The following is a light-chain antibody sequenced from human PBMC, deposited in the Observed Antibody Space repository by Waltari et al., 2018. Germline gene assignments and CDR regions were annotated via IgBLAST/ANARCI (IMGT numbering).Light chain of an antibody. Sequence: QPVLTQSPSASASLGASVKLTCPLSSEFSSYAVVCHQQQPEKGPRYLMKVNSDGTHTKGDGIPDRFSGSSSGAERYLTLSSLQSDDEADYYCQTWGTGVQWVFGGGSKVTVL. CDR1: SEFSSYA. CDR2: VNSDGTH. CDR3: QTWGTGVQWV. V-gene: IGLV4-69*01. J-gene: IGLJ3*02.